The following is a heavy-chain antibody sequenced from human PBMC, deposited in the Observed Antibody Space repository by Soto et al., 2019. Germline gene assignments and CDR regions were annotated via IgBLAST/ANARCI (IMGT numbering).Heavy chain of an antibody. CDR1: GFTVSSNY. V-gene: IGHV3-66*01. J-gene: IGHJ6*03. CDR3: ARLYCSSTSCYGGLNYYYYYYMDV. Sequence: GGSLRLSCAASGFTVSSNYMSWVRQAPGKGLEWVSVIYSGGSTYYADSVKGRFTISRDNSKNTLYLQMNSLRAEDTAVYYCARLYCSSTSCYGGLNYYYYYYMDVWGKGTTVTVSS. D-gene: IGHD2-2*01. CDR2: IYSGGST.